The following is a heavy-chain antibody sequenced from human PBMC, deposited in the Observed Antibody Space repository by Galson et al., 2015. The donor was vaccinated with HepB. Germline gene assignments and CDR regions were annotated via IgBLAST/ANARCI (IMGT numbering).Heavy chain of an antibody. V-gene: IGHV3-23*01. Sequence: SLRLSCAASGFTFYAYTMGWVRQAPGKGLEWVSAILSDGTTSYVDSVRGRFTISSDNSKNTIYLQMNSLGVGDGAIYYCGRRVEGAFDAWGQGTMVTVSS. CDR2: ILSDGTT. CDR1: GFTFYAYT. J-gene: IGHJ3*01. CDR3: GRRVEGAFDA.